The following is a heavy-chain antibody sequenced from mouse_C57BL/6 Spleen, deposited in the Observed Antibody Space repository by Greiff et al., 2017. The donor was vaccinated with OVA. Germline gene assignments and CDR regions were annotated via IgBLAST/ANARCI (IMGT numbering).Heavy chain of an antibody. Sequence: QVQLQQSGAELVRPGTSVKLSCKASGYTFTSYWMHWVKQRPGQGLEWIGVIDPSDSYTNYNQKFKGKATLTVDTSSSTAYMQLSSLTSEDSAVYYCAPYYGNPAWFAYWGQGTLVTVSA. CDR2: IDPSDSYT. CDR3: APYYGNPAWFAY. CDR1: GYTFTSYW. D-gene: IGHD2-10*01. V-gene: IGHV1-59*01. J-gene: IGHJ3*01.